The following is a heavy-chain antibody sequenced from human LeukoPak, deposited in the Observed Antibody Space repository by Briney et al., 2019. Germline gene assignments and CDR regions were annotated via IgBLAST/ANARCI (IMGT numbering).Heavy chain of an antibody. Sequence: VXVSXXASGGXFSSYAMSWVRQAPGQGLEWMGGIIPIFGTANYAQKFQGRVTITTDESTSTAYMELSSLRSEDTAVYYCARVGARYVSLGYMDVWGKGTTVTVSS. CDR2: IIPIFGTA. D-gene: IGHD3-10*02. V-gene: IGHV1-69*05. CDR1: GGXFSSYA. J-gene: IGHJ6*03. CDR3: ARVGARYVSLGYMDV.